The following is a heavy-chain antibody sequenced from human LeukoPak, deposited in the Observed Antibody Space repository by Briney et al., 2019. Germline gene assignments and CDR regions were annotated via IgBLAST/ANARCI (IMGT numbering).Heavy chain of an antibody. V-gene: IGHV1-46*01. CDR1: GYTFTSYY. CDR3: ARDHYHKIHSVMVTAPDY. Sequence: ASVKVSCKVSGYTFTSYYMHWVRQAPGEGLEWMGIINPTGGSTSYAQKFQGRVTMTRDTSTSTVYMELSSLRSEDTAVYHCARDHYHKIHSVMVTAPDYWGQGTLVIVSS. CDR2: INPTGGST. J-gene: IGHJ4*02. D-gene: IGHD2-21*02.